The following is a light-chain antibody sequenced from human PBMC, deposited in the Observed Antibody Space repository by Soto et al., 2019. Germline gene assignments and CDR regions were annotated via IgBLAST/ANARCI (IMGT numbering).Light chain of an antibody. V-gene: IGLV2-14*01. J-gene: IGLJ1*01. CDR1: SSDVGGSNY. CDR3: SSYTSSNNLEV. Sequence: QSVLIQPASVSGSPGQSITISCTGTSSDVGGSNYVSWYQHHPHRAPKLLIYEVSYRPSGVSNRFSGSKSGNTASLTISGLHAEDEADYYCSSYTSSNNLEVFGFGTTVTVL. CDR2: EVS.